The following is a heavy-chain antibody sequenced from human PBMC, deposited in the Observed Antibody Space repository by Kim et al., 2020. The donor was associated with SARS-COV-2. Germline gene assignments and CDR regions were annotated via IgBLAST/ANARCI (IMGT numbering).Heavy chain of an antibody. V-gene: IGHV3-30-3*01. D-gene: IGHD4-17*01. CDR3: ARSTVTHVWSAFDI. CDR2: ISYDGSNK. J-gene: IGHJ3*02. CDR1: GFTFSSYA. Sequence: GGSLRLSCAASGFTFSSYAMHWVRQAPGKGLEWVAVISYDGSNKYYADSVKGRFTISRDNSKNTLYLQMDSLRAEDAAVYYCARSTVTHVWSAFDIWGQGTMVTVSS.